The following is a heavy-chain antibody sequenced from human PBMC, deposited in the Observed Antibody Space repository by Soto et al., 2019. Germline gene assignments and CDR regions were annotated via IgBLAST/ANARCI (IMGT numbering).Heavy chain of an antibody. V-gene: IGHV3-23*01. Sequence: GGSLRLSCAASGSTFSSYAMSWVRQAPGKGLEWVSAISGSGGSTYYADSVKGRFTISRDNSKNTLYLQMNSLRAEDTAVYYCAKDTYYYDSSGYYPRYWGQGTLVTVSS. CDR2: ISGSGGST. CDR3: AKDTYYYDSSGYYPRY. D-gene: IGHD3-22*01. CDR1: GSTFSSYA. J-gene: IGHJ4*02.